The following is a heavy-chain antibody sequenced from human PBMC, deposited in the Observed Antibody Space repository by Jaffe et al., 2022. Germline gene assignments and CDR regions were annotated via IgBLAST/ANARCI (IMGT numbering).Heavy chain of an antibody. V-gene: IGHV4-38-2*01. CDR3: ARTNRFGELYP. Sequence: QVQLQESGPGLVKPSETLSLTCAVSGYSISSGYYWGWIRQPPGKGLEWIGSIYHSGSTYYNPSLKSRVTISVDTSKNQFSLKLSSVTAADTAVYYCARTNRFGELYPWGQGTLVTVSS. CDR2: IYHSGST. J-gene: IGHJ5*02. CDR1: GYSISSGYY. D-gene: IGHD3-10*01.